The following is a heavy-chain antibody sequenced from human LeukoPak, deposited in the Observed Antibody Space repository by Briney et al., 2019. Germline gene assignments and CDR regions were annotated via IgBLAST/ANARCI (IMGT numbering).Heavy chain of an antibody. CDR2: IRSKAYGGTT. D-gene: IGHD3-10*01. J-gene: IGHJ6*03. CDR3: TRAIRGFGYYYYYMDV. V-gene: IGHV3-49*04. Sequence: PGGSLRLSCAASGFTFSSYEMNWVRQAPGKGLEWVGFIRSKAYGGTTEYAASVKGRFTISRDDSKSIAYLQMNSLKTEDTAVYYCTRAIRGFGYYYYYMDVWGKGTTVTISS. CDR1: GFTFSSYE.